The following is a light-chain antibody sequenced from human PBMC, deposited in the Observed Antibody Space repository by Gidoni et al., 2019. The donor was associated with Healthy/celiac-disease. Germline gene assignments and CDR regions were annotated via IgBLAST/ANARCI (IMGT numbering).Light chain of an antibody. CDR1: QSINSY. CDR2: AAS. CDR3: QQSYSTPYT. V-gene: IGKV1-39*01. Sequence: EIQMTQSPSSLSVSVGVRVTITCRASQSINSYLNWYQQKPGKAPKLLIYAASSLYSGVPSRFSGSGSGTDFTLTISNLQPEDFATYSCQQSYSTPYTFGQGTKLEIK. J-gene: IGKJ2*01.